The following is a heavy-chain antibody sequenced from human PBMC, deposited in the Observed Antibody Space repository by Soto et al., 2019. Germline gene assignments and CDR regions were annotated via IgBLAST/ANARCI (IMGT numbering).Heavy chain of an antibody. CDR3: ARVCDSGCYYAFDI. CDR2: INWNGGST. J-gene: IGHJ3*02. D-gene: IGHD1-26*01. V-gene: IGHV3-20*01. Sequence: GGSLRLSCAASGFTFDDYGMSWVRQAPGKGLEWGSGINWNGGSTGYADSVKGRFTISRDNAKNSLYLQMNSLRAEDTSLYHCARVCDSGCYYAFDIWGQGTMVTVSS. CDR1: GFTFDDYG.